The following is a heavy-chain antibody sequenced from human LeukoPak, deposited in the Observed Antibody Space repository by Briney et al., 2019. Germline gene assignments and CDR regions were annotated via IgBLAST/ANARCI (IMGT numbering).Heavy chain of an antibody. CDR3: ARDSVSSSWYLPGFDY. CDR2: IYSGGST. J-gene: IGHJ4*02. V-gene: IGHV3-53*01. CDR1: GFTVSSNY. D-gene: IGHD6-13*01. Sequence: GGSLRLSCAASGFTVSSNYMSWVRQAPGKGLEWVSVIYSGGSTHYADSVKGRFTISRDNSKNTLYLQMNSLRAEDTAVYYCARDSVSSSWYLPGFDYWGQGTLVTVSS.